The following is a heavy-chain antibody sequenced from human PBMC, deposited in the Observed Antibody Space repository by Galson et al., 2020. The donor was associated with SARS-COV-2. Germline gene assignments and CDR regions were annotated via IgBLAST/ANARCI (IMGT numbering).Heavy chain of an antibody. V-gene: IGHV3-9*01. CDR1: GFTFDDYA. Sequence: GGSLRLSCAASGFTFDDYAMHWVRQAPGKGLEWVSGISWNSGSIGYADSVKGRFTISRDNAKNSLYLQMNSLRAEDTALYYCAKLYGGGDDYWGQGTLVTVSS. CDR3: AKLYGGGDDY. CDR2: ISWNSGSI. J-gene: IGHJ4*02. D-gene: IGHD3-16*01.